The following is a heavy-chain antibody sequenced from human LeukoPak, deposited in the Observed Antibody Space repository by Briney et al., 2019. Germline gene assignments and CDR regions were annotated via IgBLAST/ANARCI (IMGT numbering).Heavy chain of an antibody. Sequence: PGGSLRLSCAASGFTFSSYGMHWVRQAPGKGLEWVAVISYDGSNKYYADSVKGRFTISRDNSKNTLYLQMNSLRAEDTAVYYCTTVGVVPAAIRICAWGQGTLVTVSS. D-gene: IGHD2-2*02. CDR3: TTVGVVPAAIRICA. CDR2: ISYDGSNK. J-gene: IGHJ5*02. CDR1: GFTFSSYG. V-gene: IGHV3-30*03.